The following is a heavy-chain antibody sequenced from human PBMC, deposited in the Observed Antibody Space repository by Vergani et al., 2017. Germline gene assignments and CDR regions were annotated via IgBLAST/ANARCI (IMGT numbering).Heavy chain of an antibody. Sequence: QVQLQESGPGLLNPPGTLSFTSAVSGGSISSSNWWSWVRQPQGKGLDWIGEIFHSGSTNYNPSLKSRVTISADKSENQFSLKLSSVTAADTAVYYWARGPGSRAGELGAGIAAAGTYYYGMDVWGQGTTVTVSS. D-gene: IGHD6-13*01. CDR1: GGSISSSNW. CDR3: ARGPGSRAGELGAGIAAAGTYYYGMDV. V-gene: IGHV4-4*03. CDR2: IFHSGST. J-gene: IGHJ6*02.